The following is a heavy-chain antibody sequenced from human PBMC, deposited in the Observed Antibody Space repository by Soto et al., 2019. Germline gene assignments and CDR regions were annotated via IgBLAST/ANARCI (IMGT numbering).Heavy chain of an antibody. Sequence: GESLKISCKASGFSFTSYWIGWVRQMPGKGLELMGIIYPSDSDTRYSPSFQGQVTISADRSISTAYLQWSSLKASDTAMYYCALSGRNAQRYFDYSGQGTLVTVSS. CDR2: IYPSDSDT. V-gene: IGHV5-51*01. J-gene: IGHJ4*02. CDR3: ALSGRNAQRYFDY. CDR1: GFSFTSYW. D-gene: IGHD1-20*01.